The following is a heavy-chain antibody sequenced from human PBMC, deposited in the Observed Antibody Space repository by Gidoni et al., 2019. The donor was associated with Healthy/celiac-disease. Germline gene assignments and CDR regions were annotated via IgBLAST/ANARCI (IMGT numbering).Heavy chain of an antibody. V-gene: IGHV5-10-1*01. J-gene: IGHJ4*02. Sequence: EVQLVQSGPEVKKPGESLRISCTGSGYSFTSYWISWVRKMPGKGLEWMGRIDPSDSYTNYSPSFQGHVTISADKSISTAYLQWSSLKASDTAMYYCARLQHPTLYSSREVEDYWGQGTLVTVSS. CDR1: GYSFTSYW. D-gene: IGHD6-13*01. CDR2: IDPSDSYT. CDR3: ARLQHPTLYSSREVEDY.